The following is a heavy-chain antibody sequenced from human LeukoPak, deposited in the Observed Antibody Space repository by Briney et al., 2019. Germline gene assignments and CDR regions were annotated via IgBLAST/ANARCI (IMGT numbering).Heavy chain of an antibody. CDR2: LNPSGATI. CDR3: AAGPCGGNTPFHY. J-gene: IGHJ4*02. CDR1: GFTFSSYA. V-gene: IGHV3-23*01. D-gene: IGHD4-23*01. Sequence: HPGGSLRLSCAASGFTFSSYAMSWVRQAPGRGLEWVSSLNPSGATIYYADSVKGRFTISRDNSKNTLYLQMKNLRAEDTALYYCAAGPCGGNTPFHYWGPRTLVTISS.